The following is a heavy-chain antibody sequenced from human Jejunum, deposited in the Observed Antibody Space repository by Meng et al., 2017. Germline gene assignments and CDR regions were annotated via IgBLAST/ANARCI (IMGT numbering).Heavy chain of an antibody. CDR1: GFSFSSYW. D-gene: IGHD6-19*01. Sequence: EVQLVESGGGLVQPGGSLTLSCVASGFSFSSYWIHWVRQAPGKGLVWVSRIRFDGSYLNYADSVKGRFTISRDNARNTLYLQMNSLTVEDTAVYYCARDSTGWYVLDYWGQGTLVTVSS. CDR2: IRFDGSYL. V-gene: IGHV3-74*01. J-gene: IGHJ4*02. CDR3: ARDSTGWYVLDY.